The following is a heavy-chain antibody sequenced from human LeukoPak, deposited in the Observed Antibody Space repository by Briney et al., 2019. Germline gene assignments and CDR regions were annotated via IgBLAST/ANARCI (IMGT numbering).Heavy chain of an antibody. CDR2: IIPVFRTA. CDR1: GDTFRRYS. CDR3: VRGEAAAVTSFDS. Sequence: ASVKVSCKASGDTFRRYSISWVRQAPGQGPEWLGGIIPVFRTANYAQKFQGRVTITADISTTTAYMELRSLRSEDTAIYYCVRGEAAAVTSFDSWGQGTQVTVSS. V-gene: IGHV1-69*06. J-gene: IGHJ4*02. D-gene: IGHD6-13*01.